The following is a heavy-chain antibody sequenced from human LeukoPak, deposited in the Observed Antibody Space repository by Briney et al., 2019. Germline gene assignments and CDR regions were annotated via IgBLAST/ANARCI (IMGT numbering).Heavy chain of an antibody. J-gene: IGHJ4*02. Sequence: GGSLRLSCAASGFTFSSYAMHWVRQAPGKGLEWVAVISYDGSNKYYADSVKGRFTISRDNSKNTLYLQMNSLRAEDTAVYYYARGTVTTLFDYWGQGTLVTVSS. V-gene: IGHV3-30*04. CDR1: GFTFSSYA. CDR2: ISYDGSNK. D-gene: IGHD4-17*01. CDR3: ARGTVTTLFDY.